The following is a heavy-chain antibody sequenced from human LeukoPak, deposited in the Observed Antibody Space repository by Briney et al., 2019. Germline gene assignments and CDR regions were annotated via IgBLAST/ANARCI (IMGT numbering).Heavy chain of an antibody. J-gene: IGHJ6*03. CDR2: INPNSGGT. CDR3: ARAPYCSGGSCYFYYYYYYMDV. V-gene: IGHV1-2*02. Sequence: GASVKVSCKASGYTFTGYYMHWVRQAPGQGLEWMGWINPNSGGTNYAQKFQGRVTMTRDTSISTAYMELSRLRSDDTAVYYCARAPYCSGGSCYFYYYYYYMDVWGKGTTVTVSS. D-gene: IGHD2-15*01. CDR1: GYTFTGYY.